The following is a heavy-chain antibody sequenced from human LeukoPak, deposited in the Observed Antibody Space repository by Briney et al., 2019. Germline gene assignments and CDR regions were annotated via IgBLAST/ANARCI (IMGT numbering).Heavy chain of an antibody. V-gene: IGHV4-30-4*01. D-gene: IGHD3-3*01. CDR3: ASGSGAFDI. CDR2: IYYSGSA. J-gene: IGHJ3*02. CDR1: GGSISSGDYY. Sequence: SETLSLTCTVSGGSISSGDYYWSWIRQSPGKGLEWIGYIYYSGSAYYNPSLKSRVTISADTSKNQFSLKLSSVTAADTAVYYCASGSGAFDIWGQGTMVTVSS.